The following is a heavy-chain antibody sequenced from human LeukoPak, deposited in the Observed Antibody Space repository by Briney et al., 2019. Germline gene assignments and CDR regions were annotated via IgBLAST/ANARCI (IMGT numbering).Heavy chain of an antibody. CDR3: ARMYSSSLNWFDP. D-gene: IGHD6-13*01. Sequence: PSETLSLTCTVSGGSVSSYYWSWIRQHPGKGLEWIGYIYYSGSTYYNPSLKSRVTISVDTSKNQFSLKLSSVTAADTAVYYCARMYSSSLNWFDPWGQGTLVTVSS. CDR1: GGSVSSYY. CDR2: IYYSGST. V-gene: IGHV4-59*02. J-gene: IGHJ5*02.